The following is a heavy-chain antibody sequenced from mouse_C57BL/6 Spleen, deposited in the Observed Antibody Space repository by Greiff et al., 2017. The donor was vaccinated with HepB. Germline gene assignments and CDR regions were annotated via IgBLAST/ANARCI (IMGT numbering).Heavy chain of an antibody. CDR2: ISDGGSYT. Sequence: ELKLVESGGGLVKPGGSLKLSCAASGFTFSSYAMSWVRQTPEKRLEWVATISDGGSYTYYPDNVKGRFTISRDNAKNKLYLQMSHLKSEDTAMYYCARGLIYDGYYGAMDYWGQGTSVTVSS. D-gene: IGHD2-3*01. CDR1: GFTFSSYA. V-gene: IGHV5-4*03. CDR3: ARGLIYDGYYGAMDY. J-gene: IGHJ4*01.